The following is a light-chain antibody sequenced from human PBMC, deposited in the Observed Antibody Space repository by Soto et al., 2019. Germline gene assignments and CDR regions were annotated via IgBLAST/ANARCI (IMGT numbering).Light chain of an antibody. V-gene: IGKV3-11*01. CDR1: QSVGSY. CDR2: DAS. CDR3: HQRGNGPVP. J-gene: IGKJ1*01. Sequence: EIVLTQSPATLSLSPGERATLSCRASQSVGSYFAWYQQKPGQAPRLLIYDASNRATGIPARFSGSGSGTDFPHPNSSQAPVILGFYYCHQRGNGPVPFAQGPRV.